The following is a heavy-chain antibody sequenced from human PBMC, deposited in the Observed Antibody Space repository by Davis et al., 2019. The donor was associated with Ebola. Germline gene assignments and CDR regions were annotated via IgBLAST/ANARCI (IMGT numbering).Heavy chain of an antibody. CDR2: ISSSSSYI. CDR3: ARVPTSSEAWLKKGGY. V-gene: IGHV3-21*01. CDR1: GFTFSSYS. Sequence: GGSLRLSCAASGFTFSSYSMNWVRQAPGKGLEWVSSISSSSSYIYYADSVKGRFTISRDNAKNSLYLQMNSLRAEDTAVYYCARVPTSSEAWLKKGGYWGQGTLVTVSS. J-gene: IGHJ4*02. D-gene: IGHD3-9*01.